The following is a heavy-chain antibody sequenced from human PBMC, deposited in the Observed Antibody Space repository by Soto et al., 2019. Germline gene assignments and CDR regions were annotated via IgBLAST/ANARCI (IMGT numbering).Heavy chain of an antibody. Sequence: GGSLRLSCAASGFTFSSYAMSWVRQAPGKGLEWVSAISGSRGSTYYADSVKGRFTISRDNSKNTLYLQMNSLRAEDTAVYYCAKQAGGYYDSSGYFNWGQGTLVTVSS. J-gene: IGHJ4*02. D-gene: IGHD3-22*01. CDR2: ISGSRGST. V-gene: IGHV3-23*01. CDR3: AKQAGGYYDSSGYFN. CDR1: GFTFSSYA.